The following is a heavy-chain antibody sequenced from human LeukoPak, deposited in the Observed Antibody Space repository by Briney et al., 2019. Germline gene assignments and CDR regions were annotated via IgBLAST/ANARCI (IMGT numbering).Heavy chain of an antibody. D-gene: IGHD3-16*01. J-gene: IGHJ5*02. CDR1: GGSISSYY. CDR2: IYTSGST. Sequence: PSETLSLTCTVSGGSISSYYWSWIRQPPGKGLEWIGDIYTSGSTNYNPSLKSRVTISVDTSKNQFSLKLSSVTAADTAVYYCERGHHMMRGRNWFDPWGQGTVVTVSS. V-gene: IGHV4-4*09. CDR3: ERGHHMMRGRNWFDP.